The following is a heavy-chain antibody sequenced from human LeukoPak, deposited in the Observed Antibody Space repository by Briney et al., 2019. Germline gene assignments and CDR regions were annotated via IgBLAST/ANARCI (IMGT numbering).Heavy chain of an antibody. CDR1: GVSIISDY. CDR2: IPSSGST. CDR3: ARSLPGAIGAADF. D-gene: IGHD6-13*01. V-gene: IGHV4-59*01. J-gene: IGHJ4*02. Sequence: SETLCLTCAVSGVSIISDYSCGGRQPPGRGVERVAFIPSSGSTGYNPSINSSFTISINTTTSHFSLKVTSMSAADTGVYYCARSLPGAIGAADFWGQGTLVTVSS.